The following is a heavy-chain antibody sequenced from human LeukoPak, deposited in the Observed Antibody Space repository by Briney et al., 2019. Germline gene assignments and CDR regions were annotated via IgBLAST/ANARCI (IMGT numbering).Heavy chain of an antibody. CDR2: IYYSGST. CDR3: ARDYSNYYDSSAYYPYYYYYGMDV. V-gene: IGHV4-59*01. J-gene: IGHJ6*02. D-gene: IGHD3-22*01. CDR1: GGSISSYY. Sequence: SETLSLTCTVSGGSISSYYWSWIRQPPGKGLEWIGYIYYSGSTNYNPSLKSRVTMSLDTSRNQFSLKLNSVTAADTAVYYCARDYSNYYDSSAYYPYYYYYGMDVWGQGTTVTVSS.